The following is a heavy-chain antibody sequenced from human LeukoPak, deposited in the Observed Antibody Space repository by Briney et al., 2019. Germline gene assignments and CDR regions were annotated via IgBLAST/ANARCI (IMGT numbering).Heavy chain of an antibody. J-gene: IGHJ4*02. CDR1: GYTFTSYY. Sequence: ASVKVSCKASGYTFTSYYMHWVRQAPGQGLEWMGIINPSGGSTSYAQKFQGRVTMTRDTSTSTVYMELSSLRSEDTAVYYCARGGTSIAARLRGEGFDYWGQGTLVTVSS. CDR3: ARGGTSIAARLRGEGFDY. CDR2: INPSGGST. D-gene: IGHD6-6*01. V-gene: IGHV1-46*01.